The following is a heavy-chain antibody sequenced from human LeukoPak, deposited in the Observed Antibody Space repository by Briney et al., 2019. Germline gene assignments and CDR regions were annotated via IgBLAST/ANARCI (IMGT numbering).Heavy chain of an antibody. CDR1: GFNFNMFP. Sequence: GGSLRLSCGGTGFNFNMFPMHWLRQAPGKGLEWISYISGRSSTIYYADSVRGRFTISRDNAKNSMYLQMNSLRAEDTAVYYCARDRLTSGSYFFDYWGQGTLVTVSS. J-gene: IGHJ4*02. V-gene: IGHV3-48*01. CDR3: ARDRLTSGSYFFDY. D-gene: IGHD1-26*01. CDR2: ISGRSSTI.